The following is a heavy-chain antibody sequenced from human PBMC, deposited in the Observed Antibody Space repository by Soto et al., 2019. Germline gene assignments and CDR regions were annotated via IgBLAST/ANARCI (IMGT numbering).Heavy chain of an antibody. J-gene: IGHJ4*02. V-gene: IGHV4-59*01. Sequence: SETLSLTCTVSGGSMSSYYWSWIRQSPGKGLEWIGYIYYSGSTNYNPSLKSRVAISLDTSKNQFSLMLRSVTAADTAVYYCARGEWLATIKPYFAYWGQGTLVTVS. CDR1: GGSMSSYY. CDR3: ARGEWLATIKPYFAY. CDR2: IYYSGST. D-gene: IGHD5-12*01.